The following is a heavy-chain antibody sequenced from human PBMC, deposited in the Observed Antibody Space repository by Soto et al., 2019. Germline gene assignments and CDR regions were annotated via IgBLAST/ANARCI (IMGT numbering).Heavy chain of an antibody. V-gene: IGHV1-8*01. J-gene: IGHJ5*02. CDR2: MNPNSGNG. Sequence: ASVKVSCKASGYAFSNNDISWVRHVTGQGLEWMGWMNPNSGNGGYAQKFQGRVAMTRDTSTSTACLELSSLASDDTVIYYSARLATSGTLNWFDPWGQGTLVTVSS. CDR3: ARLATSGTLNWFDP. CDR1: GYAFSNND.